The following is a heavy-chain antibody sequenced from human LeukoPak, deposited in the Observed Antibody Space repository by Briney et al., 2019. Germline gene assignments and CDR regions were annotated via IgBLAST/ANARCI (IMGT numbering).Heavy chain of an antibody. CDR1: GYTLTRYY. CDR3: ARAKYYYDRRAFDI. V-gene: IGHV1-2*02. CDR2: INPNSGDT. J-gene: IGHJ3*02. D-gene: IGHD3-22*01. Sequence: ASVKVSCKASGYTLTRYYMHWVRQAPGQGLEWMGWINPNSGDTNYAQEFQGRVTLTRDTSISTAYMELSRLRSDDTAVYYCARAKYYYDRRAFDIWGQGTMVTVSS.